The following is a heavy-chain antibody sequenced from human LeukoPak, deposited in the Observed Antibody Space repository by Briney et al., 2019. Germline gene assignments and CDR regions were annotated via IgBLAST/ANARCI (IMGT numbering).Heavy chain of an antibody. D-gene: IGHD3-10*01. CDR1: GFRFSSYW. J-gene: IGHJ4*02. Sequence: TGGSLRLSCAASGFRFSSYWMTWVRQAPGKGLEWVANIKQDGSEKYYVDSVKGRFTISRDNAKNSLYLQMNSLRAEDTAVYYCARVSWFGELLGSDFDYWGQGTLVTVSS. CDR3: ARVSWFGELLGSDFDY. V-gene: IGHV3-7*01. CDR2: IKQDGSEK.